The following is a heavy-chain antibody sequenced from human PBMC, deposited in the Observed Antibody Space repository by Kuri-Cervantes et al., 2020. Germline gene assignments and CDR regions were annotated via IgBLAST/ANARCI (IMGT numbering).Heavy chain of an antibody. D-gene: IGHD3-22*01. Sequence: ASVKVSCKASGGTFSSYAISWVRQAPGQGLEWMGWINPNSGGTNYAQKFQGRVTMTRDTSISTAYMELSRLRSDDTAVYYCARAQSRTYYYDSSGWSRPIDYWGQGTLVTVSS. J-gene: IGHJ4*02. CDR3: ARAQSRTYYYDSSGWSRPIDY. CDR1: GGTFSSYA. CDR2: INPNSGGT. V-gene: IGHV1-2*02.